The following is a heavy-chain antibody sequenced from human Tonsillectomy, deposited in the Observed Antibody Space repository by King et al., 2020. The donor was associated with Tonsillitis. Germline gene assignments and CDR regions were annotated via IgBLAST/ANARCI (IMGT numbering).Heavy chain of an antibody. V-gene: IGHV3-15*04. D-gene: IGHD3-3*01. J-gene: IGHJ4*02. CDR2: IETNTDGGTT. CDR3: TTDPGITVFGVVRDY. Sequence: DVQLVESGGGLIKPGGSLRLSCAASVFTFNNARMSWVRHAPGKGLEWVGCIETNTDGGTTDYAAPVKGRFTISRDDSKNTLYLQMNSLKIEDTAVYYCTTDPGITVFGVVRDYWGQGTLVTVSS. CDR1: VFTFNNAR.